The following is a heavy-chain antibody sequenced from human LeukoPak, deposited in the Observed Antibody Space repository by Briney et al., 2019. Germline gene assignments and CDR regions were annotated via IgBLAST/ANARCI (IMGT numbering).Heavy chain of an antibody. Sequence: ASVTASCKASGYTFTSYGISWVRQAPGQGLEWMGWISAYNGNTNYAQKLQGRVTMTTDTSTSTAYMELRSLRSDDTAVYYCARDRDYDILTGFENWFDPWGQGTLVTVSS. CDR2: ISAYNGNT. CDR3: ARDRDYDILTGFENWFDP. J-gene: IGHJ5*02. D-gene: IGHD3-9*01. CDR1: GYTFTSYG. V-gene: IGHV1-18*04.